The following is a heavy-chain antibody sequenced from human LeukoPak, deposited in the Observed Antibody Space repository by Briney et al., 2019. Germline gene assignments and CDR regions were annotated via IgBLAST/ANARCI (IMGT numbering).Heavy chain of an antibody. CDR2: IYYSGST. Sequence: SETLSLTCTVSGGSISSYYWSWIRQPPGKGLEWIGYIYYSGSTNYNPSLKSRVTISVDTSKNQFSLKLSSVTAADTAVYYCAREATGKGYSYGKTFDYWGQGTLVTVSS. J-gene: IGHJ4*02. CDR3: AREATGKGYSYGKTFDY. CDR1: GGSISSYY. V-gene: IGHV4-59*12. D-gene: IGHD5-18*01.